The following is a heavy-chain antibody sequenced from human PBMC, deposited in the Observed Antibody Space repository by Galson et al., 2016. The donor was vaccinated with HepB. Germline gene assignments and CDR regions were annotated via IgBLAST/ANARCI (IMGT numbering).Heavy chain of an antibody. CDR3: ASSWSDCSGGSCYSGWFDP. CDR1: GFTFSDYA. D-gene: IGHD2-15*01. J-gene: IGHJ5*02. CDR2: MWFDGSNK. Sequence: SLRLSCAASGFTFSDYAMHWVRQAPGKGLEWVAVMWFDGSNKYYGDSVKGRFTISRDDSKNTLYLQMNGLRAEDTAVYYCASSWSDCSGGSCYSGWFDPWGQGALVTVSS. V-gene: IGHV3-33*01.